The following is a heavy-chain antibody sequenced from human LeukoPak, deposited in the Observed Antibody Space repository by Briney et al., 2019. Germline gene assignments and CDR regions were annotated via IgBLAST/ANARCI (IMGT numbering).Heavy chain of an antibody. V-gene: IGHV3-33*01. CDR3: ARDPSGDSSGSGY. CDR1: GFSFSTYG. CDR2: IWYDGSKA. Sequence: PGGSLRLSCAASGFSFSTYGMHWVRQAPGKGLEWVAVIWYDGSKAYYADSVTGRFTISRDNSNNRVYLQMNSLRAEDTAVYYCARDPSGDSSGSGYWGQGTLVTVSS. J-gene: IGHJ4*02. D-gene: IGHD3-22*01.